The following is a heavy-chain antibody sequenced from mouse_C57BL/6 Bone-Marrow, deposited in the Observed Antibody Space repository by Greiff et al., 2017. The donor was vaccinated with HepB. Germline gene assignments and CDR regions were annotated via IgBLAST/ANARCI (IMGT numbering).Heavy chain of an antibody. V-gene: IGHV1-77*01. CDR3: TYDYDPWFAY. CDR1: GYTFTDYY. Sequence: VKLQESGAELVKPGASVKISCKASGYTFTDYYINWVKQRPGQGLEWIGKIGPGSGSTYYNEKFKGKATLTADKSSSTAYMQLSSLTSDDSAVYFCTYDYDPWFAYWGQGTLVTVSA. J-gene: IGHJ3*01. D-gene: IGHD2-4*01. CDR2: IGPGSGST.